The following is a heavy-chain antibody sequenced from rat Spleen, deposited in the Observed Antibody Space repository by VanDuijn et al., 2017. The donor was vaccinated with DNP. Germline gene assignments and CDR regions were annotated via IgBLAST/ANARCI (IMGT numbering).Heavy chain of an antibody. Sequence: EVQLVESGGDLVQPGRSLKLSCAASGFSFRNYYMAWVRQAPKRGLEWVAYIRYDGGSTKYGDSVKGRFTISRDNAKNTLYLQMNSLRSEDLATYYCVRWNSGHFDYWGQGVMVTVSS. CDR1: GFSFRNYY. D-gene: IGHD4-3*01. V-gene: IGHV5-22*01. CDR2: IRYDGGST. CDR3: VRWNSGHFDY. J-gene: IGHJ2*01.